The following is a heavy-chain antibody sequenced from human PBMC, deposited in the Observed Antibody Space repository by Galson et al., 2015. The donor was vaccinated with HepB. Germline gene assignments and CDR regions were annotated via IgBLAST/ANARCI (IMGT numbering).Heavy chain of an antibody. Sequence: SLRLSCAASGFTVSSNYMSWVRQAPGKGLEWVSVIYAGGNTYYADSAKGRFTISRDNFKNTLYLQMNSLRAEDTAVYYCARGYCSGGSCNWFDPWGQGTLVTVSS. CDR3: ARGYCSGGSCNWFDP. CDR2: IYAGGNT. D-gene: IGHD2-15*01. CDR1: GFTVSSNY. V-gene: IGHV3-53*01. J-gene: IGHJ5*02.